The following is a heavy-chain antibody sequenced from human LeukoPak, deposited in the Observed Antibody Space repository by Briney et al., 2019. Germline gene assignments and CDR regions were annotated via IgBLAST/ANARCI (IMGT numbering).Heavy chain of an antibody. CDR2: ITGSGDGT. D-gene: IGHD3-10*01. Sequence: GGSLRLSCAASGFTFSSYAMSWVRQAPGKGLEWVSAITGSGDGTYYADSVRGRFTISRDNSENTLYLQLNSLRAEDTAVYFCVKGFVHPTYYFDYWGQGTLVTVSS. CDR3: VKGFVHPTYYFDY. J-gene: IGHJ4*02. V-gene: IGHV3-23*01. CDR1: GFTFSSYA.